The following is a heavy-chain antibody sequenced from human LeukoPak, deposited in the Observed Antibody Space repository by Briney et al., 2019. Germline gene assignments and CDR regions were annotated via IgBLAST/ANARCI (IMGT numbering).Heavy chain of an antibody. V-gene: IGHV7-4-1*02. CDR3: ARGPERTRYYDSSGYQIDY. D-gene: IGHD3-22*01. Sequence: GASVKVSCKASGYTFTTYIMNWVRQAPGQGLEWMGWINTNTGNPTYAQGFTGRFVFSLDTSVSTAYLQISSLKAEDTAVYYRARGPERTRYYDSSGYQIDYWGQGTLVTVSS. CDR1: GYTFTTYI. CDR2: INTNTGNP. J-gene: IGHJ4*02.